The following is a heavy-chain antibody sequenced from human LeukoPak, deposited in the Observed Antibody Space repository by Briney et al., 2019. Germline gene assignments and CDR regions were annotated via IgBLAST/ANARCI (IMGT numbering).Heavy chain of an antibody. CDR2: IYHSGST. V-gene: IGHV4-38-2*01. CDR3: ARAPYDILTGYHHIFDY. J-gene: IGHJ4*02. CDR1: GGSFSGYY. D-gene: IGHD3-9*01. Sequence: SETLSLTCAVYGGSFSGYYWGWIRQPPGKGLEWIGSIYHSGSTYYNPSLKSRVTISVDTSKNQFSLKLSSVTAADTAVYYCARAPYDILTGYHHIFDYWGQGTLVTVSS.